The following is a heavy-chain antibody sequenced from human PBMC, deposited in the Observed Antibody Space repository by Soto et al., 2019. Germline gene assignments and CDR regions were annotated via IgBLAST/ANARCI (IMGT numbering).Heavy chain of an antibody. CDR3: ARAIAVAGAIFDY. Sequence: QVQLVQSGAEVKKPGASVKVSCKASGYTFTTYYMHWVRQAPGQGLEWMGIINPSGGSTSYAQKFQGRVTMTRDTSTSPVYLELSSLRSEDTAVYYCARAIAVAGAIFDYWGQGTLVTVSS. CDR1: GYTFTTYY. V-gene: IGHV1-46*03. J-gene: IGHJ4*02. D-gene: IGHD6-19*01. CDR2: INPSGGST.